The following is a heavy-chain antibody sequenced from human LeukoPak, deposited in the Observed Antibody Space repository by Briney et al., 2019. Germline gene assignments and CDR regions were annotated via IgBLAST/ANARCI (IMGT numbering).Heavy chain of an antibody. CDR2: INWNGGST. Sequence: RSGGSLTLSCAASGFTFYDYGVSGVRHARGEGGEGGSDINWNGGSTVYAVSEKGRFTISRDNPKNSLYLQMNSIRAEDTALYYCARDPKPVYSIVWTGAFDIWGQGTMVTVSS. CDR3: ARDPKPVYSIVWTGAFDI. D-gene: IGHD6-19*01. V-gene: IGHV3-20*04. CDR1: GFTFYDYG. J-gene: IGHJ3*02.